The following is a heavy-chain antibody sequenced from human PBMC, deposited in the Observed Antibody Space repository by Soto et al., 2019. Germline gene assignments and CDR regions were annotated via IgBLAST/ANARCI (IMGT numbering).Heavy chain of an antibody. J-gene: IGHJ4*02. CDR1: GFSFSNNT. CDR2: ISYDEIDK. Sequence: GGSLRLSCAASGFSFSNNTMHWVRQAPGKGLEWVKLISYDEIDKYYAEAVKGRFTITRKNSKNPLFLQMDSLRAEDTAVYYCAGRSGSSDYWGQGTLVTVSS. D-gene: IGHD3-10*01. V-gene: IGHV3-30*04. CDR3: AGRSGSSDY.